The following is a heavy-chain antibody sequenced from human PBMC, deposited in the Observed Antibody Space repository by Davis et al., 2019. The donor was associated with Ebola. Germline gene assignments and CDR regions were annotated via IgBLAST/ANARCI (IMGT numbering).Heavy chain of an antibody. Sequence: GGSLRLSCAASGFTFTFSAYSMNWVRQAPGKGLEWVSYISSSSRSTYYADSVKGRFTISRDNFRNSLYLQMNSLRDEDTAVYYCAKGALPVAFGFYNYLDPWGQGTLVTVSS. CDR1: GFTFTFSAYS. CDR3: AKGALPVAFGFYNYLDP. V-gene: IGHV3-48*02. J-gene: IGHJ5*02. D-gene: IGHD2-2*01. CDR2: ISSSSRST.